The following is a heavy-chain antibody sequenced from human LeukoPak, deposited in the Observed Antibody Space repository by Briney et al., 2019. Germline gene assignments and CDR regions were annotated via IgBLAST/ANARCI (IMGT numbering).Heavy chain of an antibody. CDR2: IYYSGNT. CDR1: GGSLSSYY. V-gene: IGHV4-59*01. CDR3: ARVFVYCSGGSCYWGWFDP. Sequence: SETLSLTCTVSGGSLSSYYWSWIRQPPGKGLEWIGYIYYSGNTNYNPSLKSRVTISVDTSKNRFSLKLSSVTAADTAMYYCARVFVYCSGGSCYWGWFDPWGQGTLVTVSS. J-gene: IGHJ5*02. D-gene: IGHD2-15*01.